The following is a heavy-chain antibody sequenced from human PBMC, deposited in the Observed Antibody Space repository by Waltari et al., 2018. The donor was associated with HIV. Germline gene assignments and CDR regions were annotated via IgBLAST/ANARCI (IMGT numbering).Heavy chain of an antibody. J-gene: IGHJ2*01. V-gene: IGHV1-69*04. D-gene: IGHD3-22*01. Sequence: QVQLVQSGAEVKKPGSSVKVSCKASGGTFSSYAISWVRQAPGQGLEWMGRIIPILGIANYAQKFQGRVTITADKSTSTAYMELSSLRSEDTAMYYCARGYSSGSPGWYFDLWGRGTLVTVSS. CDR2: IIPILGIA. CDR1: GGTFSSYA. CDR3: ARGYSSGSPGWYFDL.